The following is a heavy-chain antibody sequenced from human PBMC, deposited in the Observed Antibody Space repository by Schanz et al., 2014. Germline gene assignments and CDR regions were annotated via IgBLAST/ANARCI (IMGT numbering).Heavy chain of an antibody. J-gene: IGHJ4*02. D-gene: IGHD6-13*01. Sequence: QVQLVESGGGVVQPGRSLRLSCAASGFNFSNYDIHWVRQAPGKGLEWVAFISYDGSNKYYADSVKGRFTISRDNSKNTLDLQMNSLRAEDTAIYYCAKDLAAVGVFDYWGQGSLVAVSS. CDR3: AKDLAAVGVFDY. CDR1: GFNFSNYD. V-gene: IGHV3-30*18. CDR2: ISYDGSNK.